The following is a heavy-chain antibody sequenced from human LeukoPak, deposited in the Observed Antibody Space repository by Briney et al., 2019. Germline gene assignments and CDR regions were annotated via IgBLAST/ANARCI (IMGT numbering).Heavy chain of an antibody. CDR2: ISGDGGST. CDR3: ARWRGSTTGTERFDY. Sequence: PGGSLRLSCAASGFTFDDYAMHWVRQAPGKGLEWVSLISGDGGSTYYADSVKGRFTISRDNSKNSLYLQMNSLRSEDTAVYYCARWRGSTTGTERFDYWGQGTLVTVSS. D-gene: IGHD1-1*01. V-gene: IGHV3-43*02. J-gene: IGHJ4*02. CDR1: GFTFDDYA.